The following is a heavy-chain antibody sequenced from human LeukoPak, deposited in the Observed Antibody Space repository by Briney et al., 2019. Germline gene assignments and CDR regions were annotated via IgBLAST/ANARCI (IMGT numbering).Heavy chain of an antibody. CDR3: AKGSRRGYGMDV. Sequence: GGSLRLSCAASGFTFSSYAMSWVRQAPGKGLEWVSFISPSGDRTSNADSVEGRFTISRDNSKNTLYLQMNSLRAEDTAVYYCAKGSRRGYGMDVWGQGTTVTVSS. CDR1: GFTFSSYA. J-gene: IGHJ6*02. CDR2: ISPSGDRT. V-gene: IGHV3-23*01.